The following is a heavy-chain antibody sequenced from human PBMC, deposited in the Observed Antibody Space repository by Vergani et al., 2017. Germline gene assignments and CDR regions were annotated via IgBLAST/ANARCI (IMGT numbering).Heavy chain of an antibody. D-gene: IGHD3-3*02. CDR3: AKDHFLYDPAIRYYYYYGMDV. V-gene: IGHV4-59*01. J-gene: IGHJ6*02. CDR2: IYYSGSI. Sequence: QVQLQESGPGLVKPSETLSLTCTVSGGSISSYYWSWIRQPPGKGLEWIGYIYYSGSINYNPSLKSRVTISVDTSKNQFSLKLSSVTAADTAVYYCAKDHFLYDPAIRYYYYYGMDVWGQGTTVTVSS. CDR1: GGSISSYY.